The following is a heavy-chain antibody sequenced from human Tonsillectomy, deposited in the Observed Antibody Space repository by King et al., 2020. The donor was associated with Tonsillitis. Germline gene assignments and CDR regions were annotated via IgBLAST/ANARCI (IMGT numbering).Heavy chain of an antibody. J-gene: IGHJ4*02. D-gene: IGHD3-3*01. CDR1: GFTFSTYW. CDR2: IRQDGSDK. Sequence: VQLVESGGGLVQPGGSLRLSCAASGFTFSTYWMAWVRQAPGKGLEWVANIRQDGSDKYYVDSVKGRFTFSRDNAKHSLYLQMNCLRADDTAVYYCATFWSGYFDHWGQGTLVTVSS. V-gene: IGHV3-7*01. CDR3: ATFWSGYFDH.